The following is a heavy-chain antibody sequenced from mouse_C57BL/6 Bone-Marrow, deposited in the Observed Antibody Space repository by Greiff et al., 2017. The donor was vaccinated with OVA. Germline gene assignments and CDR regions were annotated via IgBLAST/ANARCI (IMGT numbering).Heavy chain of an antibody. D-gene: IGHD4-1*01. CDR1: GYSITSGYY. CDR2: ISYDGSN. CDR3: ARDLELTGTSYYAMDY. Sequence: EVHLVESGPGLVKPSQSLSLTCSVTGYSITSGYYWNWIRQFPGNKLEWMGYISYDGSNNYNPSLKNRISITRDTSKNQFFLKLNSVTTEDTATYYCARDLELTGTSYYAMDYWGQGTSVTVSS. V-gene: IGHV3-6*01. J-gene: IGHJ4*01.